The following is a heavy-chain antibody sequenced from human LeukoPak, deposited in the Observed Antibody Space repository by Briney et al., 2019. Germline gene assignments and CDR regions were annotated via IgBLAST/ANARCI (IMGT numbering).Heavy chain of an antibody. V-gene: IGHV3-7*04. J-gene: IGHJ4*02. CDR3: TRVGYIDEGIDY. CDR2: IKQDGSKK. CDR1: GFPFSSYW. D-gene: IGHD5-24*01. Sequence: GGSLRLSCVASGFPFSSYWMIWVRQAPGKGLEWVANIKQDGSKKSYVDSVKGRFTISRDNAKNSLYLQMNSLRAEDTAIYYCTRVGYIDEGIDYWGQGTLVTVSS.